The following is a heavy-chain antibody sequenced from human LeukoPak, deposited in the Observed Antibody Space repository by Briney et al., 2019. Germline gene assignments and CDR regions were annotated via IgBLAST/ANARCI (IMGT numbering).Heavy chain of an antibody. D-gene: IGHD3-9*01. V-gene: IGHV4-59*01. J-gene: IGHJ3*01. Sequence: PSGTLSLTCSVSDGSIRRYYWSWIRQSPGKGLEWIGFTSYSGSTKYNPSLKSRVTISLEASMDQVSLNVSSVTAADTAVYYCARRPPGDWLNAFDVWGQGIMVTVSS. CDR1: DGSIRRYY. CDR3: ARRPPGDWLNAFDV. CDR2: TSYSGST.